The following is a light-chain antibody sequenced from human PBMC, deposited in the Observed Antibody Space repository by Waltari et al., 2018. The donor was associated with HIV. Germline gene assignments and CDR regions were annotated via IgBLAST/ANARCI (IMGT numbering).Light chain of an antibody. CDR3: QSYGSTNQV. Sequence: NFVLTQPHSVSESPGQTVTISCTRNRGRIASNSLQWYQQRPGSSPTTVIDEDTQRPSGVPDRFSGSIDSSSNSASLIISGLTTEDEADYYCQSYGSTNQVFGGGTKLTVL. J-gene: IGLJ2*01. CDR1: RGRIASNS. CDR2: EDT. V-gene: IGLV6-57*01.